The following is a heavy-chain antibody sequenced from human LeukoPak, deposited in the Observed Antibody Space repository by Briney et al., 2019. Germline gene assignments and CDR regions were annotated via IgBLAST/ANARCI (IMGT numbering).Heavy chain of an antibody. Sequence: PGRSLRLSCAPSGFTLSNYWMHWVRHPQGKGRGWVSRIKGDGSHTTYADSVKGRFTISGDNAQSTLYLQMKSLRAENPAVYYCVRDWDHFDFDSWGLGTPVTVSS. J-gene: IGHJ5*01. D-gene: IGHD3-9*01. CDR3: VRDWDHFDFDS. CDR1: GFTLSNYW. V-gene: IGHV3-74*01. CDR2: IKGDGSHT.